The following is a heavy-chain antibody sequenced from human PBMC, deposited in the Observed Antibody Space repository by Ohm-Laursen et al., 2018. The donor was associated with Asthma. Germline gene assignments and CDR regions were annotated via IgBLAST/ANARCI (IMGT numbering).Heavy chain of an antibody. D-gene: IGHD5-12*01. CDR1: GFTSTSPV. CDR2: IVVGSGIT. J-gene: IGHJ4*02. V-gene: IGHV1-58*01. Sequence: GSSVKVSCKASGFTSTSPVVHWVRQARGQRLEWIGWIVVGSGITKRAQGFQERVTITRDTSTATAYMELSSLRSDDTAVYYCAADLSGYDRFDYWGQGTLVAVSS. CDR3: AADLSGYDRFDY.